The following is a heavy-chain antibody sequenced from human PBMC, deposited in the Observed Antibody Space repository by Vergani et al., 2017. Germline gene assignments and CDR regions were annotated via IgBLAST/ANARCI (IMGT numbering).Heavy chain of an antibody. CDR3: AKDGLAYGSGSWYY. CDR2: IRYDGSNK. Sequence: QVQLVESGGGVVQPGGSLRPSCAASGFSFSSFGMHWVRQAPGKGLEWVTFIRYDGSNKYYADSVKGRFTISRDNSKNTVYLQMNSLRTGDTAVYYCAKDGLAYGSGSWYYWGRGTLVTVSS. CDR1: GFSFSSFG. V-gene: IGHV3-30*02. J-gene: IGHJ4*02. D-gene: IGHD3-10*01.